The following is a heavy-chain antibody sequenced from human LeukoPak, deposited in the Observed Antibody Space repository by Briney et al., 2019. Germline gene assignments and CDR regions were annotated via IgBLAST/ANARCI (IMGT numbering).Heavy chain of an antibody. Sequence: PSETLSLTCTVSGGSISSYYWSWIRQPPGKGLEWIGYIYYSGSTNYNPSLKSRVTISVDTSKNQFSLKLSSVTAADTAVYYCARDAADYGDYAGYYYYMDVWGKGTTVTVSS. CDR3: ARDAADYGDYAGYYYYMDV. CDR2: IYYSGST. J-gene: IGHJ6*03. CDR1: GGSISSYY. D-gene: IGHD4-17*01. V-gene: IGHV4-59*12.